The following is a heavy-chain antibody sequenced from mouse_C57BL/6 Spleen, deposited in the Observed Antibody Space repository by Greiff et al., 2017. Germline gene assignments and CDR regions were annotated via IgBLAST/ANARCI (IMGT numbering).Heavy chain of an antibody. CDR2: IDPSDSET. CDR1: GYTFTSYW. D-gene: IGHD4-1*01. Sequence: VQLQQPGAELVRPGSSVKLSCKASGYTFTSYWMHWVKQRPIQGLEWIGNIDPSDSETHYNQKFKDKATLTVDKSSSTAYMQLSSLTSEDSAVYYCAKRVLTDYYAMDYWGQGTSVTVSS. CDR3: AKRVLTDYYAMDY. V-gene: IGHV1-52*01. J-gene: IGHJ4*01.